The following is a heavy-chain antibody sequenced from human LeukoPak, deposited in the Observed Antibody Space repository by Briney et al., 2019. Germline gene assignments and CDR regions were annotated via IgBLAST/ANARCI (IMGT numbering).Heavy chain of an antibody. J-gene: IGHJ2*01. CDR2: VYYSGST. Sequence: SETLSLTCTVSGGSISTYYWSWIRQPPGKGLEWIGYVYYSGSTNYKYKSSLKSRVTISVDTSKNQFSLRLSSVTAADTAVYYCARSDRDLWYFDLWGRGTLVT. V-gene: IGHV4-59*01. CDR1: GGSISTYY. CDR3: ARSDRDLWYFDL.